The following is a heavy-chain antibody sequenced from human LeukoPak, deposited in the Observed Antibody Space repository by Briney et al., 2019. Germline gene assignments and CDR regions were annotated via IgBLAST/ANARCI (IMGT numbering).Heavy chain of an antibody. CDR1: GYTFTSYD. V-gene: IGHV1-8*01. D-gene: IGHD2-21*01. CDR3: ARVAGNCGGDCYRLLY. CDR2: TNPNSGNT. J-gene: IGHJ4*02. Sequence: ASVKVSCKASGYTFTSYDTNWVRQATGQGLEWLGWTNPNSGNTGYAQKFQGRVTMTRNTSISTAYMELSNLRSEDTAVYYCARVAGNCGGDCYRLLYWGQGTLVTVSS.